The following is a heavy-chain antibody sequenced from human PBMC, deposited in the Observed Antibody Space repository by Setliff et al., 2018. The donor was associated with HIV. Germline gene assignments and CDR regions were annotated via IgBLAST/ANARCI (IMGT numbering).Heavy chain of an antibody. Sequence: ASVKVSCKASGYTFTSYYMHWVRQAPGQGLEWMGIINPSGGSTSYAQKFQGRVTMTRDTSTSTVYMELSSLRSEDTAVYYCARASVLWFGELWYYYYGMDVWGQGTTVTVSS. D-gene: IGHD3-10*01. CDR3: ARASVLWFGELWYYYYGMDV. V-gene: IGHV1-46*01. J-gene: IGHJ6*02. CDR1: GYTFTSYY. CDR2: INPSGGST.